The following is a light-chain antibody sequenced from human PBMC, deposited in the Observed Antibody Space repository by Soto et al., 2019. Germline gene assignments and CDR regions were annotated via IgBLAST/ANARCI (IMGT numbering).Light chain of an antibody. CDR3: QQQSNWPPYT. CDR1: QSVSSS. Sequence: EIVLTQSPATLSLSPGERATLSCRASQSVSSSLAWYQQKPGQAPRLLIYDAPNRATGIPARFSGSGSGTDFTLTISSLEPEDLAVYYCQQQSNWPPYTFGQGTKLEIK. J-gene: IGKJ2*01. V-gene: IGKV3-11*01. CDR2: DAP.